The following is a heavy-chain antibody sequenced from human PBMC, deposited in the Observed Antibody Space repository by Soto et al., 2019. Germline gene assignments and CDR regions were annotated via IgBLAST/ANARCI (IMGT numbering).Heavy chain of an antibody. V-gene: IGHV1-3*01. J-gene: IGHJ6*02. CDR2: IDAGNGNT. D-gene: IGHD5-18*01. CDR3: AIAGYTNGAPCYGMDV. CDR1: GYTFTSYP. Sequence: AAEKVSCKASGYTFTSYPTHWVRQAPGQRLEWLGWIDAGNGNTKYSQKFRGRVTFTTDTSASTANLDLSSLRSEDTAVYYCAIAGYTNGAPCYGMDVWGQGTTVTVSS.